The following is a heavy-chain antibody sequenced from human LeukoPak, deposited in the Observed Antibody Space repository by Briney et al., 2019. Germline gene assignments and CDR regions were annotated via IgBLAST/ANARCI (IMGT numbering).Heavy chain of an antibody. CDR2: ISSSSSYI. D-gene: IGHD5-12*01. V-gene: IGHV3-21*01. J-gene: IGHJ4*02. CDR1: GFTFSSYR. CDR3: ARGGHSGYDY. Sequence: GGSLRLSCAASGFTFSSYRMNWVRQAPGKGLEWVSSISSSSSYIYYADSVKGRFTISRDNAKNSLYLQMNSLRAEDTAVYYCARGGHSGYDYWGQGTLVTVSS.